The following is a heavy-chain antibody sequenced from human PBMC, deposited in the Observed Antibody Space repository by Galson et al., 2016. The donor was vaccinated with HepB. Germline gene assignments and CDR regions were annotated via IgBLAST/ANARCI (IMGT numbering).Heavy chain of an antibody. J-gene: IGHJ3*02. CDR3: ARALTKDAFDI. V-gene: IGHV3-66*02. Sequence: SLRLSCAASGFTVSSNYMSWVHQAPGKGLEWVSVIYSGGSTYYADSVKGRFTISRDNSKNTLYLQMNSLRAEDTAVYYCARALTKDAFDIWGQGTMVTVSS. D-gene: IGHD4-11*01. CDR1: GFTVSSNY. CDR2: IYSGGST.